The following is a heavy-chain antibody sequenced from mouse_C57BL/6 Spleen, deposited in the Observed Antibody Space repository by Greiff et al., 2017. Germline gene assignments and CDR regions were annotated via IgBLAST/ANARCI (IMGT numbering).Heavy chain of an antibody. D-gene: IGHD1-3*01. CDR3: ARKDNYVGWFAY. CDR1: GYTFTSYW. CDR2: IDPSDSET. V-gene: IGHV1-61*01. J-gene: IGHJ3*01. Sequence: VQLQQPGAELVRPGSSVKLSCKASGYTFTSYWMDWVKQRPGRGLEWIGNIDPSDSETHYNQKFKDKATLTVDKSSSTAYMQLSSLTSEDSAVYYCARKDNYVGWFAYWGQGTLVTVSA.